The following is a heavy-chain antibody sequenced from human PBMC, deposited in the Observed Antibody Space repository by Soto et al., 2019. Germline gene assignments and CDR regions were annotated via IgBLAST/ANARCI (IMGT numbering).Heavy chain of an antibody. J-gene: IGHJ5*02. D-gene: IGHD6-19*01. CDR3: ARDMYSSDYFVKWFEP. V-gene: IGHV3-30-3*01. Sequence: QVRLVESGGGVVQPGRSLRLSCTASGFSFSSYAMYWFRQPPGKGLEWVAVISHDGINKHYADSVKGRVTVSRDNSNHSLDWQVNSLRGEDTAMYYCARDMYSSDYFVKWFEPWGQGTLVTVSS. CDR1: GFSFSSYA. CDR2: ISHDGINK.